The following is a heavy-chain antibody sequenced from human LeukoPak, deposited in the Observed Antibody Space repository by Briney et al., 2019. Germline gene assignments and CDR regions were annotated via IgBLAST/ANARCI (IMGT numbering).Heavy chain of an antibody. J-gene: IGHJ4*02. D-gene: IGHD1-26*01. V-gene: IGHV4-34*01. Sequence: SEALSLTCAVCGGSFSGYYWSWIRQPPGKGLEWIGEINHSGSTNYNPSLKSRVTISVDTSKNQFSLKLSSVTAADTAVYYCARLRAGGATIDYWGQGTLVTVSS. CDR3: ARLRAGGATIDY. CDR2: INHSGST. CDR1: GGSFSGYY.